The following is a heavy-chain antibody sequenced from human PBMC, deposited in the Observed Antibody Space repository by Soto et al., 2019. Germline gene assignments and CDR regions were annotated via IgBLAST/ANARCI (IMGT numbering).Heavy chain of an antibody. CDR1: GYTFTSYG. D-gene: IGHD1-7*01. Sequence: GGSEKVSCKASGYTFTSYGIGWVRQAPGQGLEWMGWIGPYNGNTHYAQKVQGRVTMTTDTSTSTAYMELRSLRSDDTAVYYCARDSIGTTHAYYYSMDVWGHGTTVTVSS. V-gene: IGHV1-18*01. CDR3: ARDSIGTTHAYYYSMDV. CDR2: IGPYNGNT. J-gene: IGHJ6*02.